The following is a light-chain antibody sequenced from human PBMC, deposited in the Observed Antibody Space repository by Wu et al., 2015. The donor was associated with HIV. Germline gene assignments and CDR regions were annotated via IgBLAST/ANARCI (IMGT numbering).Light chain of an antibody. CDR1: SGY. V-gene: IGKV1-9*01. CDR2: GAS. J-gene: IGKJ5*01. CDR3: QQLSTYPRT. Sequence: SGYLVPGTTRQKPRERPLTLLIYGASTLQSGSRSRFSGSGSETDFTLTISSLQPEDFATYYCQQLSTYPRTFGQGTRLEVK.